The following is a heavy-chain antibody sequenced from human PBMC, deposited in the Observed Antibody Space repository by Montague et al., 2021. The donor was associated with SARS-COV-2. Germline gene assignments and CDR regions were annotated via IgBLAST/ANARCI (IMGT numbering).Heavy chain of an antibody. CDR3: ARGFRGGYSTFDY. CDR1: GFTFSSYA. V-gene: IGHV3-30*04. J-gene: IGHJ4*02. Sequence: SLRLSSAASGFTFSSYAMHWVRQASGKGLEWVAVISYDGSNKYYADSVKGRFTISRDNSKNTLYLQMNSLRAEDTAVYYCARGFRGGYSTFDYWGQGTLVTVSS. CDR2: ISYDGSNK. D-gene: IGHD2-21*01.